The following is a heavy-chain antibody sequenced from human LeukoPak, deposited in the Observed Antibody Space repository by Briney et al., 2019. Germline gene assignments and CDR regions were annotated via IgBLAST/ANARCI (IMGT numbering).Heavy chain of an antibody. CDR2: IKEDGTET. Sequence: GGSLRLSCAASGFTFSDYWMSWVRLAPGKGLEWVATIKEDGTETYSVDSVKGRSTIPRDNAKNSLYLQMHSLRHEDTAVYYCARDKLKGATTGTSFHFWGQGTMVTVSS. CDR3: ARDKLKGATTGTSFHF. CDR1: GFTFSDYW. D-gene: IGHD1-26*01. V-gene: IGHV3-7*01. J-gene: IGHJ3*01.